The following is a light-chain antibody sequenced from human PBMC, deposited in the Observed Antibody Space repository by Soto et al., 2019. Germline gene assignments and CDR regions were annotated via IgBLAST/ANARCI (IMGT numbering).Light chain of an antibody. CDR2: KAS. V-gene: IGKV1-5*03. J-gene: IGKJ1*01. Sequence: DIQMTQSPSTLSASVGDRVTITCRASQSIGSWFAWYLQKPGKAPKLLIYKASSLESGVPSRFSGSGSGTEFTLTISSLQPDDFATYYCQQYNTYWTFGQGTKVDIK. CDR3: QQYNTYWT. CDR1: QSIGSW.